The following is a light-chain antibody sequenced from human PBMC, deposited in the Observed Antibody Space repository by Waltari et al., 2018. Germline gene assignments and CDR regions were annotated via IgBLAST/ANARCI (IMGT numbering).Light chain of an antibody. CDR2: EVS. CDR1: SSDIGAYNY. J-gene: IGLJ2*01. V-gene: IGLV2-11*01. CDR3: CSYAGSYTFEV. Sequence: QTALTQPRSVSGSPGQSVTISCTGPSSDIGAYNYVSWFQQHPGTAPKLMIYEVSKRPSGVSDRFSGSKSGNTASLTISGLQAEDEADYYCCSYAGSYTFEVFGGGTRLTVL.